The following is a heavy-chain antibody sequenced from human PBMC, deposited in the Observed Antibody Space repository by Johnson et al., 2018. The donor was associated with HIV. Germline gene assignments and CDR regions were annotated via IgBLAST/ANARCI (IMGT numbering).Heavy chain of an antibody. CDR2: INWNGGST. CDR3: ARDNWNYNAFDI. Sequence: DVQVVESGGGVVRPGGSLRLSCAASGFTFEDYGMSWVRQAPGKGLEWVSGINWNGGSTGYADSVKGRFIISRDNAKNSLYLQMNSLRAEDTAVYYCARDNWNYNAFDIWGQGTMVTVSS. V-gene: IGHV3-20*04. D-gene: IGHD1-7*01. CDR1: GFTFEDYG. J-gene: IGHJ3*02.